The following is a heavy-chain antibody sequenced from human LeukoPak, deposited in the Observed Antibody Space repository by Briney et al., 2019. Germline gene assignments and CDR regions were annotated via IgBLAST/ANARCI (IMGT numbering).Heavy chain of an antibody. J-gene: IGHJ4*02. CDR3: ARVDPDSSSTLEVFDY. V-gene: IGHV4-59*01. CDR1: GGSISSYY. Sequence: SETLSLTCTVSGGSISSYYWSWIREPPGRGLEWIGYIYYSGSTNYNPSLKSRVTISVDTSKNQFSLKLSSVAVADTDVYYCARVDPDSSSTLEVFDYWGQGTLVTVSS. D-gene: IGHD6-6*01. CDR2: IYYSGST.